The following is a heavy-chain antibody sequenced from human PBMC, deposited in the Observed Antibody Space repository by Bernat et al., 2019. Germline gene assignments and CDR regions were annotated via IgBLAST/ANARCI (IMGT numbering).Heavy chain of an antibody. Sequence: QVQLVQSGAEVKKPGASVKVSCKASGYTFTGYYMHWVRQAPGQGLEWMGWINPNSGGTNYAQKFQGWVTMTRDTSISTAYMELSRLRSDDTAVYYCAMVDHSSSWYSFDYWGQRPLVTVSS. D-gene: IGHD6-13*01. CDR3: AMVDHSSSWYSFDY. V-gene: IGHV1-2*04. J-gene: IGHJ4*02. CDR1: GYTFTGYY. CDR2: INPNSGGT.